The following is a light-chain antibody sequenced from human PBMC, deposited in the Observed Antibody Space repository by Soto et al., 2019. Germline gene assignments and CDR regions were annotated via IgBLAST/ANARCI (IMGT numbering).Light chain of an antibody. CDR2: EVS. V-gene: IGLV2-14*01. Sequence: QSVLTQPASVSGSPGQSITISCTGTSSDDGSYNYVSWYQQHPGKAPKLMIYEVSNRPSGVSNRFSGSKSGNTASLTISGLQAEDEADYYCSSYTTSSTYVFGTGTKVTVL. CDR1: SSDDGSYNY. J-gene: IGLJ1*01. CDR3: SSYTTSSTYV.